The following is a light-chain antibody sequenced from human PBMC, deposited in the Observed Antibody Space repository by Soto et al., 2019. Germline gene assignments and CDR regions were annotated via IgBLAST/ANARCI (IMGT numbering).Light chain of an antibody. J-gene: IGLJ1*01. V-gene: IGLV2-14*01. Sequence: QSALTQPASVSGSPGQSITLSCTGTSSDVGGYKFVSWYQQHPGKVPKLLIYEVSNRPSGVSNRFSGSRSGNTASLTISGLQAEDEADYYCSSYTASSTLEVFGPGTKVTVL. CDR3: SSYTASSTLEV. CDR1: SSDVGGYKF. CDR2: EVS.